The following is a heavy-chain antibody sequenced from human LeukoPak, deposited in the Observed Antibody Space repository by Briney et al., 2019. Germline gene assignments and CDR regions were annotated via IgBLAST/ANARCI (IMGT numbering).Heavy chain of an antibody. CDR1: GFTFSRYS. CDR2: ISSSSSTK. Sequence: PGGSLRLSCAASGFTFSRYSMNWVRQAPGKGLEWVSYISSSSSTKYYADSVKGRFSISRDNAKNSLYLQMNSLRAEDTAVYYCAAETQVWSNFDYWGQGTLVTVSS. J-gene: IGHJ4*02. CDR3: AAETQVWSNFDY. V-gene: IGHV3-48*01. D-gene: IGHD3-3*01.